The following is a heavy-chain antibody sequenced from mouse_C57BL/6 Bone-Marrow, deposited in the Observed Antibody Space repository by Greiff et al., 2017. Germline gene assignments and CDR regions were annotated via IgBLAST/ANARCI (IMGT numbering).Heavy chain of an antibody. V-gene: IGHV5-4*01. CDR2: ISDGGSYT. Sequence: EVQRVESGGGLVKPGGSLKLSCAASGFTFSSYAMSWVRQTPEKRLEWVATISDGGSYTYYPDNVKGRSTISRDNAKNNLYLQMSHLKSEDTAMYYCAKSILCPFAYWGQGTLVTVSA. CDR3: AKSILCPFAY. CDR1: GFTFSSYA. J-gene: IGHJ3*01. D-gene: IGHD1-1*02.